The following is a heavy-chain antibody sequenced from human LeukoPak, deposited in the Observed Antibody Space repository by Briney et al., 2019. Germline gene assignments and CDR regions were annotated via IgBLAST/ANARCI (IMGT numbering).Heavy chain of an antibody. CDR1: GFTFSSYA. Sequence: GESLRLSCAASGFTFSSYAMTWVRQAPGKGREWVSVIIASGSSTYYADSVKGRFTISRDNSKNTLYLQMNSLRAEDTAVYYCAKDQAWLRFDYWGQGTLVTVSS. J-gene: IGHJ4*02. D-gene: IGHD5-12*01. V-gene: IGHV3-23*01. CDR3: AKDQAWLRFDY. CDR2: IIASGSST.